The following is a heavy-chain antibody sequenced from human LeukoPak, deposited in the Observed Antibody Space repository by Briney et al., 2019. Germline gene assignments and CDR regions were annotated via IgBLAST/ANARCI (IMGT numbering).Heavy chain of an antibody. J-gene: IGHJ2*01. D-gene: IGHD3-3*01. CDR1: GGTFSSYT. V-gene: IGHV1-69*02. CDR3: ARLIVWSGYYDYWYFDL. Sequence: GASVKVSCKASGGTFSSYTISWVRQAPGQGLEGMGRIIPILGIANYAQKFQGRVTITADKSTSTAYMELNSLRSEDTAVYYCARLIVWSGYYDYWYFDLWGRGTLVTVSS. CDR2: IIPILGIA.